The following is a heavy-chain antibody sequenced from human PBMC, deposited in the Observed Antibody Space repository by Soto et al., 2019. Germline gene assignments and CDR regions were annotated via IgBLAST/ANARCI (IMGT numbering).Heavy chain of an antibody. D-gene: IGHD5-12*01. CDR1: GGSVSSGSYY. CDR2: IYYSGST. V-gene: IGHV4-61*01. J-gene: IGHJ3*02. CDR3: ARDRGDGYNDAFDI. Sequence: SETLSLTCTVSGGSVSSGSYYWSWIRQPPGKGLEWIGYIYYSGSTNYNPSLKSRVTISVDTSKNQFSLKLSSVTAADTAVYYRARDRGDGYNDAFDIWGQGIMVTVSS.